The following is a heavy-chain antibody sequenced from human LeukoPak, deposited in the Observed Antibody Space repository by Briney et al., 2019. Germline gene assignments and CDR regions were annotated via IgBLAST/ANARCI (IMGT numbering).Heavy chain of an antibody. Sequence: ASVKVSCKASGYTFTCYYMHWVRQAPGQGLEWMGWINPNSGGTNYAQKFQGRVTMTRDTSISTAYMELSRLRSDDTAVYYCATAEPFTADFDYWGQGTLVTVSS. CDR3: ATAEPFTADFDY. CDR2: INPNSGGT. J-gene: IGHJ4*02. V-gene: IGHV1-2*02. D-gene: IGHD1-14*01. CDR1: GYTFTCYY.